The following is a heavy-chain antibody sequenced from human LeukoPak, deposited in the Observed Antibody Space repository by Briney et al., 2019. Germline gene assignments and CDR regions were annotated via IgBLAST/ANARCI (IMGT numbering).Heavy chain of an antibody. Sequence: PGGSLRLSCAASGFTFSSYGMHWVRQAPGKGLEWVAVISYDGSNKYYADSVKGRFTISRDNSKNTLYLQMNSLRAEDTAVYYCARPRPKVPAAIPFDYWGQGTLVTVSS. CDR1: GFTFSSYG. CDR2: ISYDGSNK. V-gene: IGHV3-30*03. D-gene: IGHD2-2*02. J-gene: IGHJ4*02. CDR3: ARPRPKVPAAIPFDY.